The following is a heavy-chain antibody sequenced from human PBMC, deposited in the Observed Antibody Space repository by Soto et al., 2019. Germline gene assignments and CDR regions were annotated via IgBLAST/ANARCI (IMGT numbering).Heavy chain of an antibody. CDR3: AREESSITIFGVVPPPYYGMDV. CDR2: ISSSSSYI. Sequence: VGSLRLSCAASGFTFSSYSMNWVRQAPGKGLEWVSSISSSSSYIYYADSVKGRFTISRDNAKNSLYLQMNSLRAEDTAGYYCAREESSITIFGVVPPPYYGMDVWGQGTTVTVSS. D-gene: IGHD3-3*01. CDR1: GFTFSSYS. V-gene: IGHV3-21*01. J-gene: IGHJ6*02.